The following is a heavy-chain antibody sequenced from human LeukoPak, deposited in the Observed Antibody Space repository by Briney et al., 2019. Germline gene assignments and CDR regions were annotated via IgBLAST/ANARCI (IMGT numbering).Heavy chain of an antibody. D-gene: IGHD6-19*01. CDR3: ARDSGYSSGWLDY. Sequence: PGGSLRLSCAASGFTFSSYAMSWVRQAPRRGLEWVSGIDIGGGSTYYGDSVRGRFSISRDNSRSTLYLQMNSLRAEDTAVYYCARDSGYSSGWLDYWGQGTLVTVSP. CDR2: IDIGGGST. J-gene: IGHJ4*02. CDR1: GFTFSSYA. V-gene: IGHV3-23*01.